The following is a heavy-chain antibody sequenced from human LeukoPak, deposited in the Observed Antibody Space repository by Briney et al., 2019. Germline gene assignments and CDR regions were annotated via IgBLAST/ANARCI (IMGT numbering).Heavy chain of an antibody. D-gene: IGHD3-3*01. CDR2: IYYSGST. V-gene: IGHV4-59*01. J-gene: IGHJ4*02. CDR1: GGSISSYY. CDR3: ARGTDFGVVYYYFDY. Sequence: KPSETLSLTCTVSGGSISSYYWSWTRQPPGKGLEWIGYIYYSGSTNYNPSLKSRVTISVDTSKNQFSLKLSSETAADTAVYYCARGTDFGVVYYYFDYWGQGTLVTVSS.